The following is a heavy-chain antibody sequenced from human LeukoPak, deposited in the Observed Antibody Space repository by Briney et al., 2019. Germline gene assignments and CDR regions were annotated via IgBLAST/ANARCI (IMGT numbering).Heavy chain of an antibody. V-gene: IGHV4-34*01. D-gene: IGHD6-13*01. CDR2: INHSGST. J-gene: IGHJ5*02. Sequence: SETLSLTCAVYGGSFSGYYWSWIRQPPGKGLEWIGEINHSGSTNYNPSLKSRVTISVDTSKNQFSLKLSSVTAADTAVYYRARGLAAAGKRRFDPWGQGTLVTVSS. CDR1: GGSFSGYY. CDR3: ARGLAAAGKRRFDP.